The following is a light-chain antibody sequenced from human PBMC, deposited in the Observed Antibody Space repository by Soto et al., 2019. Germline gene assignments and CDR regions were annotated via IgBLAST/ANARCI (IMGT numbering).Light chain of an antibody. CDR1: RSNIGRNA. J-gene: IGLJ2*01. CDR3: ADWEDSLDAPI. CDR2: KTN. V-gene: IGLV1-44*01. Sequence: QSVLTQPPSASGTPGQRVTVSCSGSRSNIGRNAVTWYQHLPGTGPKLLMYKTNQRPSGVPDRFSASRSGASASLAISGRQPEAEANYYGADWEDSLDAPIFGGGTKVTVL.